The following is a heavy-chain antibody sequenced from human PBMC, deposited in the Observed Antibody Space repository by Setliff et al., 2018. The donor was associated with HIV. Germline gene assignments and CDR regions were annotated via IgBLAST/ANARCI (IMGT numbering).Heavy chain of an antibody. V-gene: IGHV3-33*01. CDR1: GFTFRDYA. CDR2: TWYDGSDK. J-gene: IGHJ6*03. CDR3: ARSRRLWSGYSGGTYYYYYMDV. D-gene: IGHD3-3*01. Sequence: GGSLRLSCAASGFTFRDYAMHWVRQAPGKGLEWVGLTWYDGSDKYYGDSVKGRFTISRDNSKNTLYLQMNGLRAEDTAVYYCARSRRLWSGYSGGTYYYYYMDVWGKGTTVTVSS.